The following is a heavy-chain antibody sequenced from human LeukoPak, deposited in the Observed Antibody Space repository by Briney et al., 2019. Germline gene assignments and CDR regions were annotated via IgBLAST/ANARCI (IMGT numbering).Heavy chain of an antibody. Sequence: GRSLRLSCAASGFTVSSYAIHWVRQAPGKGLEWVAVISYDGSNKYYAASVKGRFTISRDNSKNTLYLQMNSLRAEDTAVYYCARDGRAVAGNGGVDAFDIWGQGTMVTVSS. V-gene: IGHV3-30-3*01. J-gene: IGHJ3*02. D-gene: IGHD6-19*01. CDR1: GFTVSSYA. CDR3: ARDGRAVAGNGGVDAFDI. CDR2: ISYDGSNK.